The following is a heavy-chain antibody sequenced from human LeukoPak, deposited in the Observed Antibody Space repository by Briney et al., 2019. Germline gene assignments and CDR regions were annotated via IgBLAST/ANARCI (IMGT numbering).Heavy chain of an antibody. V-gene: IGHV1-18*04. J-gene: IGHJ1*01. D-gene: IGHD4-23*01. CDR2: ISAYNGYT. Sequence: ASVKVSCKVSGYTFTGYYMQWVRQAPGQGLEWMAWISAYNGYTDYAQKLQFRVTMTTDTSTSTAYMELRSLRSDDSAVYYCARDKAVTTEITQHFQHWGQGTLVTVSS. CDR3: ARDKAVTTEITQHFQH. CDR1: GYTFTGYY.